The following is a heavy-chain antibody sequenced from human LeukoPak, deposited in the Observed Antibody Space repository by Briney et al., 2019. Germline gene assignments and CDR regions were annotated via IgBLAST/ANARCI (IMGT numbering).Heavy chain of an antibody. D-gene: IGHD4-17*01. V-gene: IGHV3-30*18. CDR3: AKDQATVTTLFYFDY. J-gene: IGHJ4*02. CDR1: GFTFSSYG. Sequence: PGGSLRLSCAASGFTFSSYGMHWVRQAPGKGLEWVAVISYDGSNKYYADSVKGRFTISRDNSKNTLYLQMNSLRAEDTAVYYCAKDQATVTTLFYFDYWGQGTLVTVSS. CDR2: ISYDGSNK.